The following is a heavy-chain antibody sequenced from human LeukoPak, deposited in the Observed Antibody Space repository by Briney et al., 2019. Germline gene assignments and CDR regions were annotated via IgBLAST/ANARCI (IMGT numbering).Heavy chain of an antibody. Sequence: GGSLRLSCAASGFTFDDYAMRWVRQAPGKGLEWVSGISWNSGSIGYADSVKGRFTISRDNAKNSLYLQMNSLRAEDTALYYCAKDTSSGWSSVYYGMDVWGQGTTVTVSS. V-gene: IGHV3-9*01. CDR2: ISWNSGSI. CDR1: GFTFDDYA. CDR3: AKDTSSGWSSVYYGMDV. J-gene: IGHJ6*02. D-gene: IGHD6-19*01.